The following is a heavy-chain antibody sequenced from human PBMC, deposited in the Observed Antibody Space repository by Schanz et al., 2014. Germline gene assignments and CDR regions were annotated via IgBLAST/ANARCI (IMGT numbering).Heavy chain of an antibody. CDR1: GFTMRNEW. J-gene: IGHJ4*02. D-gene: IGHD6-13*01. CDR2: IKSRIHGGTT. CDR3: TTAHYSSNYETLDS. Sequence: EVQLVESGGGLVKPGGSLRLSCAASGFTMRNEWMSWVRQAPGKGLEWVARIKSRIHGGTTDYAAPVKGRFTISRDDSKHTVYLQMDSLKTEDTALYYCTTAHYSSNYETLDSWGQGTLVTVSS. V-gene: IGHV3-15*01.